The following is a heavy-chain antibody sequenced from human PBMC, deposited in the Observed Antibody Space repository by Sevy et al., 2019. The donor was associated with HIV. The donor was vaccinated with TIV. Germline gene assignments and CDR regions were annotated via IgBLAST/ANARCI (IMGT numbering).Heavy chain of an antibody. V-gene: IGHV1-24*01. Sequence: ASVKVSCKVSGYTLSQLSLHWVRQAPGKGLEWMGSFEPEDAETIYAQKFQGRVTMTVDRSTDIAYMELSSLRSEDTAVYFCATTKDYYDSSDSPFDYWGQGTLVTVSS. CDR2: FEPEDAET. CDR3: ATTKDYYDSSDSPFDY. J-gene: IGHJ4*02. CDR1: GYTLSQLS. D-gene: IGHD3-22*01.